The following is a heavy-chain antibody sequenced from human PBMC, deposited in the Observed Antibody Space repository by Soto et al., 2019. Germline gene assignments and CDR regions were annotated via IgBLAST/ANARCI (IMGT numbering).Heavy chain of an antibody. V-gene: IGHV4-59*02. D-gene: IGHD5-18*01. Sequence: PSETLSLTCSVSGGSVMSYYWSWIRQSPEKGLEWIGYIYHSGKTNYNPSLKSRVTMSVDTSKNQLSLRLSSVTATDTAVYFCARISSVDPYGYVNGGLDVRGQVTTVTVSS. CDR1: GGSVMSYY. CDR2: IYHSGKT. J-gene: IGHJ6*02. CDR3: ARISSVDPYGYVNGGLDV.